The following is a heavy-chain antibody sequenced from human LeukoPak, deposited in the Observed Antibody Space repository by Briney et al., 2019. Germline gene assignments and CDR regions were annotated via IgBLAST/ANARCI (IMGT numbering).Heavy chain of an antibody. D-gene: IGHD5-12*01. CDR2: IYSGGST. CDR3: ATYRSGYDHNY. Sequence: PGGSLRLSCAASGFTVSSNYMSWVRQAPGKGLEWVSVIYSGGSTYYADSVKGRFTISRDNSKNTLYLQMNSLRAEDTAMYYCATYRSGYDHNYWGQGTLVTVSS. J-gene: IGHJ4*02. CDR1: GFTVSSNY. V-gene: IGHV3-53*05.